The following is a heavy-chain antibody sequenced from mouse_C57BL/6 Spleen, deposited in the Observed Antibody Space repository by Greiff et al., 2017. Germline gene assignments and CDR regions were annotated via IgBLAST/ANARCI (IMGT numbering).Heavy chain of an antibody. Sequence: QVQLQQSGAELVRPGSSVKLSCKASGYTFTSYWMHWVKQRPIQGLEWIGNIDPSDSETHYNQKFKDKATLTVDKSSSTAYMQLSSLTSEDSAVYYCAPTTAQASWFAYWGQGTLVTVSA. CDR1: GYTFTSYW. V-gene: IGHV1-52*01. J-gene: IGHJ3*01. CDR3: APTTAQASWFAY. D-gene: IGHD3-2*02. CDR2: IDPSDSET.